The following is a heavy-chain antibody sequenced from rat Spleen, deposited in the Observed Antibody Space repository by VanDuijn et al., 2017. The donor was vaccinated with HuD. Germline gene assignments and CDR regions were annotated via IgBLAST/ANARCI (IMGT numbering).Heavy chain of an antibody. V-gene: IGHV5-7*01. J-gene: IGHJ4*01. CDR2: VSSDGSST. CDR1: GFNFSDYN. D-gene: IGHD1-2*01. CDR3: ASLIAAISTRVMDA. Sequence: EVQLVESGGGLVQPGRSLKLSCAASGFNFSDYNMAWVRQAPKNGLEWVATVSSDGSSTYYRDSVKGRFTISRDNAKSTLFVQMDSLRSEDTATYYCASLIAAISTRVMDAWGQGASVTVSS.